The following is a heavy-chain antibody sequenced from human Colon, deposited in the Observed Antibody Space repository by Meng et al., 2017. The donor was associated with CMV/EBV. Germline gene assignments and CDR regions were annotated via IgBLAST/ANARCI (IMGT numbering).Heavy chain of an antibody. CDR2: IFGGGDT. Sequence: GGSLRLSCAGSGFTVSSNDMSWVRQAPGKGPEWVSGIFGGGDTYYADVVKGRFTISRDNAKNSLWLQMNSLTAEDTAVYYCARDLAVFGVVTDDYWGQGTLVTVSS. CDR3: ARDLAVFGVVTDDY. D-gene: IGHD3-3*01. J-gene: IGHJ4*02. V-gene: IGHV3-53*01. CDR1: GFTVSSND.